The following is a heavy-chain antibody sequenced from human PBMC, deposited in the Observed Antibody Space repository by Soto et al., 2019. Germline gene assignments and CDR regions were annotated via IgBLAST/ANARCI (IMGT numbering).Heavy chain of an antibody. D-gene: IGHD1-26*01. V-gene: IGHV3-30-3*01. J-gene: IGHJ4*02. Sequence: PGGSLRLSCAASGFTFSSYAMHWVRQAPGKGLEWVAVISYDGSNKYYADSVKGRFTISRDNSKNTLYLQMNSLRAEDTAVYYCAAILGPWDYWGQGTLVTVSS. CDR2: ISYDGSNK. CDR3: AAILGPWDY. CDR1: GFTFSSYA.